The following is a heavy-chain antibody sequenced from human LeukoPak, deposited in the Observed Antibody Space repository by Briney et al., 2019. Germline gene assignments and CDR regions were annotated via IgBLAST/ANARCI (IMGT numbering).Heavy chain of an antibody. CDR3: ARVQGEGSGSLNWFDP. CDR2: IYHSGST. Sequence: SETLSLTCAVSGGSISSGGYSWSWIRQPPGKGLEWIGYIYHSGSTYYNPSLKSRVTISVDRSKNQFSLKLSSVTAADTAVYYCARVQGEGSGSLNWFDPWGQGTLVTVSS. CDR1: GGSISSGGYS. V-gene: IGHV4-30-2*01. D-gene: IGHD3-10*01. J-gene: IGHJ5*02.